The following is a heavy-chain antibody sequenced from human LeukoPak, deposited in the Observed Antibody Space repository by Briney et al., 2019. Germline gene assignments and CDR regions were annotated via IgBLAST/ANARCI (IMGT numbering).Heavy chain of an antibody. CDR3: AKDFRWSFDY. CDR1: GFTFSSYG. D-gene: IGHD3-3*01. CDR2: VENNGNE. Sequence: GESLRLSCAASGFTFSSYGMHWVRQAPGKGLEWVAFVENNGNEKYADSVRGRFTVSRDNSRNTLYLQMNSLRNEDTAVYYCAKDFRWSFDYWGQGSLVTVSS. J-gene: IGHJ4*02. V-gene: IGHV3-30*02.